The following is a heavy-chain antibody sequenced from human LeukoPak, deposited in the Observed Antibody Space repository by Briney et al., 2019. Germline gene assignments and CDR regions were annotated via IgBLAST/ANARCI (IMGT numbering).Heavy chain of an antibody. CDR2: TYYRSKWYN. J-gene: IGHJ4*02. CDR1: GDSVSSNSAT. D-gene: IGHD6-19*01. V-gene: IGHV6-1*01. Sequence: SQTLSLTCAISGDSVSSNSATWNWIRQSPSRGLEWLGRTYYRSKWYNDFAVSVKSRISINPDTSKNQFSLQLSSVTPEDTAVYYCASSRHSGGWFYFDYWGQGTLVTVSS. CDR3: ASSRHSGGWFYFDY.